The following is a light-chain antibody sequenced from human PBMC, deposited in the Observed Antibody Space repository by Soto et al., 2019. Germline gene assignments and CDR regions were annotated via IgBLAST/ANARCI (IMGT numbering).Light chain of an antibody. V-gene: IGLV2-14*01. Sequence: QSALTQPASVSGSPGQSITISCTGTSSDVGGYNYVSWYQQHPGKAPKLMIYEVTHRPSGTSNRFPGSKSGNTASLTISGLQAEDEADYYCSSYTGGGVVFGGGTKVTVL. CDR1: SSDVGGYNY. CDR2: EVT. J-gene: IGLJ2*01. CDR3: SSYTGGGVV.